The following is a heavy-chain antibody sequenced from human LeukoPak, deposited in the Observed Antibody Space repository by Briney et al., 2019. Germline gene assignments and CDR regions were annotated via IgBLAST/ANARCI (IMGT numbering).Heavy chain of an antibody. CDR2: IQTDGSSK. Sequence: SGGSLRLSCVSSGFTFSRYGIHWVRQDPGKGLEWVSFIQTDGSSKYYSDSVKGRFTISRDNAKNTVSLQMNSLSTEDTAVYYCALEISRLFIHAFDLWGQGTKVTVSS. V-gene: IGHV3-30*02. D-gene: IGHD3-9*01. CDR3: ALEISRLFIHAFDL. J-gene: IGHJ3*01. CDR1: GFTFSRYG.